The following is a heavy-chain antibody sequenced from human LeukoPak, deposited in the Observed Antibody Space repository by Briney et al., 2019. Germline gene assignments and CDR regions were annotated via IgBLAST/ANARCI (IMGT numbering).Heavy chain of an antibody. CDR2: IYSGGST. J-gene: IGHJ4*02. Sequence: PGGSLRLSCAASGFTFSSYWMSWVRQAPGKGLEWVSVIYSGGSTYYADSVKGRFTISRDNSKNTLYLQMNSLRAEDTAVYYCARTPPIAVAGTVYFDYWGQGTLVTVSS. CDR1: GFTFSSYW. CDR3: ARTPPIAVAGTVYFDY. V-gene: IGHV3-53*01. D-gene: IGHD6-19*01.